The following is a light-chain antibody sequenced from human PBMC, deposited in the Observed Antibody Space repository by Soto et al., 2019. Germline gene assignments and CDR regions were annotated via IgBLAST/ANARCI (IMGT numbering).Light chain of an antibody. CDR3: ATWDDSLNARGV. V-gene: IGLV1-44*01. CDR1: RSNIGNNA. Sequence: QAVVTQTPSASGTPGQTVTISCSGSRSNIGNNAVSWYQQFPGTAPKLLIYKNNQRPSGVPDRFSGSKSGTSASLAISGLQSGDEVDYYCATWDDSLNARGVFGGGTKLTVL. J-gene: IGLJ3*02. CDR2: KNN.